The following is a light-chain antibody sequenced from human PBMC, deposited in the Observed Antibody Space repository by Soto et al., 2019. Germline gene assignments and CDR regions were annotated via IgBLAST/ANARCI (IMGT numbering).Light chain of an antibody. CDR1: SSDVGGYDY. V-gene: IGLV2-14*01. CDR3: SSYSLSTAYL. Sequence: QSVLTQPASVSGSPGQSITISCTGTSSDVGGYDYVYWYQIHPGKAPKLMVFEVSNRPSGVSYRFSGSKSGNTASLTISGLQAEDEADYFCSSYSLSTAYLFGTGTKVTVL. J-gene: IGLJ1*01. CDR2: EVS.